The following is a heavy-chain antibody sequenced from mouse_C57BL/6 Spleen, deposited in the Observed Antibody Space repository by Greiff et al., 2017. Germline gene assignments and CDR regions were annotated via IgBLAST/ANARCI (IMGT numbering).Heavy chain of an antibody. Sequence: VQLQQSGPELVKPGASVKISCKASGYAFSSSWMNWVKQRPGKGLEWIGRIYPGDGDTNNNGKFKGKATLTAYKASSTAYMQLSSLTSADSAVYVCSRGDGYFDVWGTRTTVTGSS. CDR1: GYAFSSSW. D-gene: IGHD3-3*01. J-gene: IGHJ1*03. CDR3: SRGDGYFDV. V-gene: IGHV1-82*01. CDR2: IYPGDGDT.